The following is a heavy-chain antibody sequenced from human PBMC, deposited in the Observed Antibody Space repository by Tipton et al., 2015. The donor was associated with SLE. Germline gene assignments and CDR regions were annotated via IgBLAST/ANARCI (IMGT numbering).Heavy chain of an antibody. CDR3: AREGPFVGAMGH. CDR1: GGSFSGYY. CDR2: INHSGST. J-gene: IGHJ4*02. V-gene: IGHV4-34*01. D-gene: IGHD1-26*01. Sequence: TLSLTCAVYGGSFSGYYWSWIRQPPGKGLEWIGEINHSGSTTYNPSLKSRVTISVDTSKNQFSLKLSSVTAADTAVYYCAREGPFVGAMGHWGQGTLVTVSS.